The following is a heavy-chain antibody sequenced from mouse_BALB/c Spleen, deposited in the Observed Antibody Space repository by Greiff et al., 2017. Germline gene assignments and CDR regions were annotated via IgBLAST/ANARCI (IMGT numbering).Heavy chain of an antibody. CDR1: GSSLTSYG. Sequence: VKLMESGPGLVAPSQSLSITCTVSGSSLTSYGVHWVRQPPGKGLEWLGVIWAGGSTNYNSALMSRLSISKDNSKSQVFLKMNSLQTDDTAMYYCARDRDGLYAMDYWGQGTSVTVSS. CDR2: IWAGGST. CDR3: ARDRDGLYAMDY. J-gene: IGHJ4*01. V-gene: IGHV2-9*02. D-gene: IGHD2-3*01.